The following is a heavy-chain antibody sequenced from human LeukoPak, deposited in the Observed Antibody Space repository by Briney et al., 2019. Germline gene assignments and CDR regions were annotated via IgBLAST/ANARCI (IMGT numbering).Heavy chain of an antibody. J-gene: IGHJ4*02. D-gene: IGHD2-21*02. CDR3: ASGVGDLYYFDY. Sequence: PSETRSLTCTVSGGSISSYYWSWIRPPPGKGREWIGYIYYSGSTNYNPSLKSRVTISVDTSKKQFSLKLSSVTAADTAVYYCASGVGDLYYFDYWGQGTLVTVSS. CDR1: GGSISSYY. V-gene: IGHV4-59*01. CDR2: IYYSGST.